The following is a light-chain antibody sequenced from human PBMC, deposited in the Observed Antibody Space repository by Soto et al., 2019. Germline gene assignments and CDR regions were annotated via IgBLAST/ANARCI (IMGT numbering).Light chain of an antibody. Sequence: QSVLTQPASVSGSPGQSITISCTGTSNDVGIYNYVSWYQQHPGKAPKLMIYEVTNRPSGVSDRFSGSKSDNTASLTISGLQAEDEADYYCSSYTISSTWVFGGGTKSPS. J-gene: IGLJ3*02. CDR1: SNDVGIYNY. CDR3: SSYTISSTWV. CDR2: EVT. V-gene: IGLV2-14*01.